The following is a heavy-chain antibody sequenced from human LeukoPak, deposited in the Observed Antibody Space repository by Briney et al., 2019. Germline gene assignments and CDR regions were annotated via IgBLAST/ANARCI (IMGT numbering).Heavy chain of an antibody. V-gene: IGHV1-69*13. Sequence: SVKVSCKASGGTFSSYAISWVRQAPGQGLEWMGGIIPIFGTANYAQKFQGRVTITADESTSTAYMELSSLRSEDTAVYYCARLRRIVPAAILHYGMDVWGQGTTVTVSS. CDR3: ARLRRIVPAAILHYGMDV. D-gene: IGHD2-2*01. CDR2: IIPIFGTA. CDR1: GGTFSSYA. J-gene: IGHJ6*02.